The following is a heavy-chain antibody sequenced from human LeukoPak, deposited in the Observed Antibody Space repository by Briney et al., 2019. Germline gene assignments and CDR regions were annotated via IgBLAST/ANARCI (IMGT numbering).Heavy chain of an antibody. Sequence: SETLSLTCTVSGGSISSSSYYWGWIRQPPGKGLEWIGSIYYSGSTYYNPSLKSRVTISVDTSKNQFSLKLSSVTAADTAVYYCARNYGSGSYSLWYFDLWGRGTLVTASS. V-gene: IGHV4-39*01. D-gene: IGHD3-10*01. J-gene: IGHJ2*01. CDR1: GGSISSSSYY. CDR2: IYYSGST. CDR3: ARNYGSGSYSLWYFDL.